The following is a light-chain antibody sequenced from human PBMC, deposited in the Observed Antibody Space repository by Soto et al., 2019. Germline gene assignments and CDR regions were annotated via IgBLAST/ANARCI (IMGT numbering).Light chain of an antibody. J-gene: IGKJ1*01. CDR1: QRVSSSY. CDR3: QHRSFWPPWT. V-gene: IGKV3D-20*02. Sequence: EIVLTQSPGTLLLSRRARPTLSCRASQRVSSSYLDWYQHNTGQAPRLXLYDASNRATGGPARFSGSRSGTDLALTISILEPEDYAAHYYQHRSFWPPWTFGQGTKVDTK. CDR2: DAS.